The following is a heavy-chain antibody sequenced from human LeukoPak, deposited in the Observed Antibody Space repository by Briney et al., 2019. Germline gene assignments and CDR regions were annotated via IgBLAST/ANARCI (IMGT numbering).Heavy chain of an antibody. J-gene: IGHJ4*02. Sequence: GRSLRLSCAASGFTFSSYGMHWVRQAPGKGLEWVAVISYDGSNKYYADSVKGRFTISRDNSKNSLYLQMNSLRAEDTAVYYCAKGTPGDYFDYWGQGTLVTVSS. V-gene: IGHV3-30*18. CDR3: AKGTPGDYFDY. CDR2: ISYDGSNK. CDR1: GFTFSSYG.